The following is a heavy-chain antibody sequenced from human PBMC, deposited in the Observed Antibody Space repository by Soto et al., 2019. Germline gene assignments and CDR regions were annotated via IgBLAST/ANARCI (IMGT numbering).Heavy chain of an antibody. CDR3: ARDAPTIAAQDDY. Sequence: EASVKVSCKASGYTYISYSMHWVRQAPGQGLEWMGWINVGNGNTKYSQNFQGRVTINQDTSTSTAYMELRSLRSDDTAVYYCARDAPTIAAQDDYWGQGTLVTVSS. CDR2: INVGNGNT. V-gene: IGHV1-3*01. CDR1: GYTYISYS. D-gene: IGHD6-13*01. J-gene: IGHJ4*02.